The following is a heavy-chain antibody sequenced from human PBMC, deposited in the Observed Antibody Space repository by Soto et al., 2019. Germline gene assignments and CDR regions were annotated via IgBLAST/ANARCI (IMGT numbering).Heavy chain of an antibody. CDR3: ARDYYDSSGYYYYFDY. V-gene: IGHV3-30-3*01. Sequence: QVQLVESGGGVVQPGRSLRLSCAASGFTFSSYAMHWVRQAPGKGLEGVAVISYDGSNKYYADSVKGRFTISRDNSKNTLYLQMNSLRAEDTAVYYCARDYYDSSGYYYYFDYWGQGTLVTVSS. D-gene: IGHD3-22*01. J-gene: IGHJ4*02. CDR1: GFTFSSYA. CDR2: ISYDGSNK.